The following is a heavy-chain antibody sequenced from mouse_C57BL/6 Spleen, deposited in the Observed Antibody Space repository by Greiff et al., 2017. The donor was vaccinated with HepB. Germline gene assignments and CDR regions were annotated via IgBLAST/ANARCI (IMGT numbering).Heavy chain of an antibody. CDR3: SRMSVELRDYFDY. Sequence: VQLQQSDAELVKPGASVKISCKVSGYTFTDHTIHWMKQRPEQGLEWIGYIYPRDGSTKYNEKFKGKATLTADKSSSTAYMQLNSLTSEDSAVYFCSRMSVELRDYFDYWGQGTTLTVSS. CDR2: IYPRDGST. CDR1: GYTFTDHT. J-gene: IGHJ2*01. V-gene: IGHV1-78*01. D-gene: IGHD1-1*01.